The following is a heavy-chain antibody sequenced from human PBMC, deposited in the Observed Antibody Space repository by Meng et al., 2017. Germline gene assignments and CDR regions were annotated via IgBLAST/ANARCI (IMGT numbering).Heavy chain of an antibody. CDR3: ARDPAARSYYYYGMDV. V-gene: IGHV3-33*08. J-gene: IGHJ6*02. Sequence: LSLTCAVSGYSISSGYYWGWIRQPPGKGLEWVAVIWYDGSNKYYADSVKGRFTISRDNSKNTLYLQMNSLRAEDTAVYYCARDPAARSYYYYGMDVWGQGTTVTVSS. D-gene: IGHD6-6*01. CDR2: IWYDGSNK. CDR1: GYSISSGYY.